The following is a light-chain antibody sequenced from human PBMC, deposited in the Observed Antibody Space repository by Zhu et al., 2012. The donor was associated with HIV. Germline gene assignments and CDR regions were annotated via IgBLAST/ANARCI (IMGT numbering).Light chain of an antibody. CDR1: QNITFH. Sequence: EIVMTQSPVTLSVSPGERATLSCGASQNITFHLAWYQQKPGQAPRLLIYGASTRATGIPARFSGSGSGTDFTLTISSLEPEDFAVYYCQHRDNWPPGLAFGGGTKVEIK. V-gene: IGKV3D-15*01. CDR2: GAS. CDR3: QHRDNWPPGLA. J-gene: IGKJ4*01.